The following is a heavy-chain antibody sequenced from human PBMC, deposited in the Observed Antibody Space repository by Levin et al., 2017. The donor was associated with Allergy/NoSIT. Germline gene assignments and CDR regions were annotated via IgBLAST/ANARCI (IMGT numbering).Heavy chain of an antibody. D-gene: IGHD2-2*01. CDR3: AREGYCSSTSCYVHSSSSPNFDY. CDR1: GFTFSSYA. CDR2: ISYDGSNK. V-gene: IGHV3-30-3*01. J-gene: IGHJ4*02. Sequence: PGGSLRLSCAASGFTFSSYAMHWVRQAPGKGLEWVAVISYDGSNKYYADSVKGRFTISRDNSKNTLYLQMNSLRAEDTAVYYCAREGYCSSTSCYVHSSSSPNFDYWGQGTLVTVSS.